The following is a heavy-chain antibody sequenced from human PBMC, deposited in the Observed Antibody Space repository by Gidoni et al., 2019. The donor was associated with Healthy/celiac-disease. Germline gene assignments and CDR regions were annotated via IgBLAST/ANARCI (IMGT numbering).Heavy chain of an antibody. Sequence: QLQLQESGPGLVKPSETLSLTCTVSGGSISSSSYYWGWIRQPPGKGLEWIGSIYYSGSTYYNPSLKSRVTISVDTSKNQFSLKLSSVTAADTAVYYCARAPGFNPFYDSSGYLAFDIWGQGTMVTVSS. CDR1: GGSISSSSYY. CDR3: ARAPGFNPFYDSSGYLAFDI. D-gene: IGHD3-22*01. CDR2: IYYSGST. J-gene: IGHJ3*02. V-gene: IGHV4-39*01.